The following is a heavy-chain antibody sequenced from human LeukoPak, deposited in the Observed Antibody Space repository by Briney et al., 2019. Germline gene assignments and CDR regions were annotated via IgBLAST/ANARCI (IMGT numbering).Heavy chain of an antibody. V-gene: IGHV4-34*01. Sequence: SETLSLTCAVYGGSFSGYYWSWIRQPPGKGLEWIGEINHSGSTNYNPSLKSRVTISVDTSKNQFSLKLSSVTAADTAVYYCATSERRINYYYGMDVWGQGTTVTVSS. CDR3: ATSERRINYYYGMDV. J-gene: IGHJ6*02. CDR1: GGSFSGYY. D-gene: IGHD1-1*01. CDR2: INHSGST.